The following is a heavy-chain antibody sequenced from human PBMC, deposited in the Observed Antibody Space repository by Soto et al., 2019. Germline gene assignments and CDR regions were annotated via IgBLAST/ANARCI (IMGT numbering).Heavy chain of an antibody. CDR1: GFTFSNYG. V-gene: IGHV3-33*01. Sequence: QVQLVESGGGVVQPGTSLRLSCAASGFTFSNYGMHWVRQAPGKGLEWVGVVWHHGNNNLHADSVKGRFTISRDNSKNMLYLQMNSLRGEDTALYYCARDEDISGYYSYFQPWGQGTLVTVSA. CDR3: ARDEDISGYYSYFQP. J-gene: IGHJ1*01. D-gene: IGHD3-22*01. CDR2: VWHHGNNN.